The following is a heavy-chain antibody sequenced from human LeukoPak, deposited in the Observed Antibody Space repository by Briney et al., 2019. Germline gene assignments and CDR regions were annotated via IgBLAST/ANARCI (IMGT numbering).Heavy chain of an antibody. V-gene: IGHV3-23*01. CDR1: GITFNRYD. CDR3: AKVGVDRIAVASGAFDI. D-gene: IGHD6-19*01. CDR2: ISSGGGST. J-gene: IGHJ3*02. Sequence: PGGSLRLSCAASGITFNRYDMSWVRLGPGKGLEWVAAISSGGGSTYYADSVKGRFTISRDNSKNTLYLQMNSLRAEDTAVYYCAKVGVDRIAVASGAFDIWGQGTMVTVSS.